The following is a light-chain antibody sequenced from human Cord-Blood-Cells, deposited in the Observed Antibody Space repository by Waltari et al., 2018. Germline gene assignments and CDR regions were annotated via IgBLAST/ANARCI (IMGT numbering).Light chain of an antibody. CDR2: GVS. CDR1: SSDVGSYNL. V-gene: IGLV2-23*02. CDR3: CSYAGSSTFYV. Sequence: QSALTQPASVSGSPGQSITISCTGTSSDVGSYNLVSWYQQPPGKAPKLMIYGVSKRPTGVSNRFSGSKSGNTASLTISGLQAEDEADYYCCSYAGSSTFYVFGTGTKVTVL. J-gene: IGLJ1*01.